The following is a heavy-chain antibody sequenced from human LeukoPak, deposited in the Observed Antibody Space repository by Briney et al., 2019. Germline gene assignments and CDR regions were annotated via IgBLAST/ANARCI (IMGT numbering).Heavy chain of an antibody. CDR3: AREGTITMVRGVIITGWFDP. J-gene: IGHJ5*02. Sequence: ASVKVSCKASGYTFTSYDINWVRQATGQGLEWMGWMNPNSGNTGYAQKFQGRVTMTRNTSISTAYMELSSLRSEDAAVYYCAREGTITMVRGVIITGWFDPWGQGTLVTVSS. D-gene: IGHD3-10*01. V-gene: IGHV1-8*01. CDR1: GYTFTSYD. CDR2: MNPNSGNT.